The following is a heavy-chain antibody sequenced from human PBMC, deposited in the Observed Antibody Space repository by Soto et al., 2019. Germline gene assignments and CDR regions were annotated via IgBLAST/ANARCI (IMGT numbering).Heavy chain of an antibody. CDR3: AIEQSFDRTYYYGIDV. V-gene: IGHV1-18*01. D-gene: IGHD3-16*01. CDR1: GYPFTHYG. Sequence: QVQLVQSGAEVKKPGASVRVSCKSSGYPFTHYGITWIRQAPGQGLEWMGWISPFNGNTNYGQTLQGRVTLTTETSTSTVYMELRSLRSDDTAVYYCAIEQSFDRTYYYGIDVWGQGTTVTVSS. CDR2: ISPFNGNT. J-gene: IGHJ6*02.